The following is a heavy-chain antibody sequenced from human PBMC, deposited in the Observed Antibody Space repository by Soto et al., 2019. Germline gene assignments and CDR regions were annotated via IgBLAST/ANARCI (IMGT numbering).Heavy chain of an antibody. V-gene: IGHV4-34*01. J-gene: IGHJ4*02. Sequence: SETLSLTRAVYGGSFSGYYWSWIRQPPGKGLEWIGEINHSGSTNYNPSLKSRVTISVDTSKNQFSLKLSSVTAADTAVYYCARGSSSWYGDFDYWGQGTLVTVSS. CDR3: ARGSSSWYGDFDY. D-gene: IGHD6-13*01. CDR2: INHSGST. CDR1: GGSFSGYY.